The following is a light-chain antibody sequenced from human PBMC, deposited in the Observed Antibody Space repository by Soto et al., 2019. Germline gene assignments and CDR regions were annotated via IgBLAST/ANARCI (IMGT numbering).Light chain of an antibody. J-gene: IGKJ3*01. CDR1: QSVSNY. CDR3: QQRSNWPPFT. CDR2: DAS. Sequence: EIVLTQSPATLSLSPGETATLSCRASQSVSNYLAWYQQKPDQAPRLLIHDASNRATGIPARFSGSGSGTDFTLTISSLEPEDFAVYYCQQRSNWPPFTFGPGTKVDIK. V-gene: IGKV3-11*01.